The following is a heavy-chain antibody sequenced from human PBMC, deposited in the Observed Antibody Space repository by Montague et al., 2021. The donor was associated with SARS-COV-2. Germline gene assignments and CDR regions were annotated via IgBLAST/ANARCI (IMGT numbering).Heavy chain of an antibody. CDR1: GGSISDSNFH. Sequence: SETLSLTCTVSGGSISDSNFHWGWIRQPPGKGLEWIGTLYYSGATYYNPSLKSRVTTSMDTSKNQFSLKLTSAIAADTAVYYCARLRGGPPVEHWGQGALVTVSS. CDR2: LYYSGAT. J-gene: IGHJ4*02. CDR3: ARLRGGPPVEH. V-gene: IGHV4-39*07.